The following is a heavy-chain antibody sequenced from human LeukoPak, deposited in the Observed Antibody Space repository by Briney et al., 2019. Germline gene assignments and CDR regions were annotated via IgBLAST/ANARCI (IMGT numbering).Heavy chain of an antibody. CDR2: IRYDGSNK. CDR3: AKDQRGYSYGHDFDY. J-gene: IGHJ4*02. V-gene: IGHV3-30*02. CDR1: GFTFSSYG. D-gene: IGHD5-18*01. Sequence: GGSPRLSCAASGFTFSSYGMHWVRQAPGKGLEWVAFIRYDGSNKYYADSVKGRFTISRDNSKNTLYLQMNSLRAEDTAVYYCAKDQRGYSYGHDFDYWGQGTLVTVSS.